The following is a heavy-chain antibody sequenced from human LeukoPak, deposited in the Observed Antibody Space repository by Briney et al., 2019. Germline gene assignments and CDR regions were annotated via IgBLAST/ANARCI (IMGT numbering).Heavy chain of an antibody. CDR3: ARRLGSGWQLTPFDY. D-gene: IGHD6-19*01. CDR1: GYSFTSYW. J-gene: IGHJ4*02. V-gene: IGHV5-51*01. CDR2: IYPGDSDT. Sequence: GESLKISCKGSGYSFTSYWIGWVRPMPGKGLEWMGIIYPGDSDTRYSPSFQGQVTISADKSISTAYLQWSSLKASDTAMYYCARRLGSGWQLTPFDYWGQGTLVTVSS.